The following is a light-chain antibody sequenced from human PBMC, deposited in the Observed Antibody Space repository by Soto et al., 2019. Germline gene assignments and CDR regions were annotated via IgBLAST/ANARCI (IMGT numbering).Light chain of an antibody. Sequence: EIVMTQSPGTLSVSPGERATLSCGASQSVSSNLAWYQQKPGQAPRLLIYGASTRATGIPARFSGSGSGTEFTLTISSLQSEDFAVHYCQQYNNWPPWTLGQGTKVEIK. CDR1: QSVSSN. V-gene: IGKV3-15*01. CDR3: QQYNNWPPWT. J-gene: IGKJ1*01. CDR2: GAS.